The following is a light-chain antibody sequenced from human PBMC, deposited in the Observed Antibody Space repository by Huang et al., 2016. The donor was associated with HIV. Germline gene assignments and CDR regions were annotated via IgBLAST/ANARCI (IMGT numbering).Light chain of an antibody. CDR2: GAS. CDR1: QSVSSSY. J-gene: IGKJ5*01. V-gene: IGKV3-20*01. CDR3: QQYGSSPFT. Sequence: EIVLTQSPGTLSLSPGERATLSCRASQSVSSSYLAWYQQKPGQAPRLLIYGASSRATGIPDRFSGIGSETDFTLTISRLEPEDLAVYYCQQYGSSPFTFGQGTRLETK.